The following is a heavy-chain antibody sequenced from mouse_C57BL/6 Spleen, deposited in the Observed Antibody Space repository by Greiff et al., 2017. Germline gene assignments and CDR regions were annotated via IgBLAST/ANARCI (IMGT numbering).Heavy chain of an antibody. D-gene: IGHD3-2*01. CDR1: GFNIKDYY. V-gene: IGHV14-2*01. CDR3: TRDSYYAMDY. CDR2: IDPEDGET. Sequence: VQLQQSGAELVKPGASVKLSCTASGFNIKDYYMPWVKQRPEQGLEWIGRIDPEDGETKNAPKFQGKATITADTSSNTAYLQLSSLTSEDTAVYYCTRDSYYAMDYWGQGTSVTVSS. J-gene: IGHJ4*01.